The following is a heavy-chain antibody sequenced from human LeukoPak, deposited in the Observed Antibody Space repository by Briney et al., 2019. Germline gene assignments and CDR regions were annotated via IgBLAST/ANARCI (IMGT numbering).Heavy chain of an antibody. V-gene: IGHV3-21*01. CDR2: FGTRSTSI. CDR1: GFTFSGYS. CDR3: AREVSEGFDF. Sequence: PGGSLRLSCTASGFTFSGYSMNWIRQAPGKGLEWVSSFGTRSTSIYHAGSVKGRFAISRDNAKNSLYLQMNSLRAEDTALYYCAREVSEGFDFWGRGTLVTVSS. D-gene: IGHD3-22*01. J-gene: IGHJ4*02.